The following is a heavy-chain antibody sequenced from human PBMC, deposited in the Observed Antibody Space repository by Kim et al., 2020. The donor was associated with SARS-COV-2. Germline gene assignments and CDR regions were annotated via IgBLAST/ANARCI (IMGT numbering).Heavy chain of an antibody. CDR3: ARGEVLGGVDILTTYGMDV. J-gene: IGHJ6*02. Sequence: GGSLRLSCAASGFTFSSYWMHWVRQAPGKGLVWVSRINSDGSSTSYADSVKGRFTISRDNAKNTLYLQMNSLRAEDTAVYYCARGEVLGGVDILTTYGMDVWGQGTTVTVSS. D-gene: IGHD3-9*01. CDR2: INSDGSST. V-gene: IGHV3-74*01. CDR1: GFTFSSYW.